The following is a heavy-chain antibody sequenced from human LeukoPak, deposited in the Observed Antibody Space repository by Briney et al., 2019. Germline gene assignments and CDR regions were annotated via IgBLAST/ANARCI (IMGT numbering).Heavy chain of an antibody. CDR2: IYYSGST. J-gene: IGHJ6*02. V-gene: IGHV4-59*08. CDR3: ARRDYYYYGMDV. Sequence: PSETLSLTCTVSGGSISSYYWSWIRQPPGKGLEWIGYIYYSGSTNYNPSLKSRVTISVDTSKNQFSLKLSSVTAADTAVYYCARRDYYYYGMDVWGQGTTVTVSS. CDR1: GGSISSYY.